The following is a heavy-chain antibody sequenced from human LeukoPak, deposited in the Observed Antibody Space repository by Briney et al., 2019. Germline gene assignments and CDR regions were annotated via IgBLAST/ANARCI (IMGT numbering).Heavy chain of an antibody. J-gene: IGHJ4*02. V-gene: IGHV3-30-3*01. D-gene: IGHD6-13*01. Sequence: GGSLRLSCAASGFTFSSYAMHWVRQAPGKGLEWVAVISYDGSNKYYADSVKGRFTISRDNSRNTLYLQMNSLRAEDTAVYYCARVTNPSSSWYYFDYWGQGTLVTVSS. CDR1: GFTFSSYA. CDR3: ARVTNPSSSWYYFDY. CDR2: ISYDGSNK.